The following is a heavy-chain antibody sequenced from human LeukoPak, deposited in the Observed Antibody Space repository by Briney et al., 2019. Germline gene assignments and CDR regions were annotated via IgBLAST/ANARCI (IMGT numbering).Heavy chain of an antibody. J-gene: IGHJ4*02. CDR3: AGHHPRNTVDF. V-gene: IGHV4-34*01. D-gene: IGHD2/OR15-2a*01. CDR1: GASFSGYY. Sequence: PSETLSLTCAVVGASFSGYYWSCIRQPPGKGLEWIGEINHSGSTNYNPSLKSRVTISLDTSKNQFSLKLSSVTAADTAVYYCAGHHPRNTVDFWGQGTLVTVSS. CDR2: INHSGST.